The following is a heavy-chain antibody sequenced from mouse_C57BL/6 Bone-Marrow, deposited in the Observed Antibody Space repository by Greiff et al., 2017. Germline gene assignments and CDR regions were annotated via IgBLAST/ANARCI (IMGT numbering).Heavy chain of an antibody. J-gene: IGHJ2*01. CDR1: GYTFTSYW. Sequence: VQLQQPGAELVRPGSSVTLSCKASGYTFTSYWMHWVKQRPIQGLEWIGNIDPSDSETPYNQKFKDKATLTVDKSSSTAYMQLSSLTSEDAAVYYCARSDLLDSSDYWGQGTTLTVSS. CDR3: ARSDLLDSSDY. CDR2: IDPSDSET. D-gene: IGHD3-2*02. V-gene: IGHV1-52*01.